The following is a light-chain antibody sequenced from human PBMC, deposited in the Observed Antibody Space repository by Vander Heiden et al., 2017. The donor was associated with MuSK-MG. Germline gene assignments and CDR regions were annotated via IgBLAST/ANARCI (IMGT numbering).Light chain of an antibody. CDR3: ASFSPVAHLV. J-gene: IGLJ1*01. V-gene: IGLV2-14*03. Sequence: QSVLTQPVSVSGSPGQSTTISCSGSAMDIGGYNFVSWYQVYSGRVPRLIVYDVSVRPSGISGRFSGSKSGDTASLTISNLQAEDEAFYFCASFSPVAHLVLGTGTTLTVL. CDR1: AMDIGGYNF. CDR2: DVS.